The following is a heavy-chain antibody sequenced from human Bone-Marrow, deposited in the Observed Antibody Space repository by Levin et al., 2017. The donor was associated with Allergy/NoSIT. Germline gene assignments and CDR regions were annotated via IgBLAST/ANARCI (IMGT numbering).Heavy chain of an antibody. J-gene: IGHJ3*02. CDR2: INFNSGNT. CDR3: AREPLSFGAVLDVFDI. D-gene: IGHD3-16*01. Sequence: GESLKISCKPSGYTVGDYYIHWVRQAPRQGLEWMGWINFNSGNTNYAQSFQGRVTMTRDTSISTVYMELSSLRSDDTAIYYCAREPLSFGAVLDVFDIWGQGTMLTVSS. V-gene: IGHV1-2*02. CDR1: GYTVGDYY.